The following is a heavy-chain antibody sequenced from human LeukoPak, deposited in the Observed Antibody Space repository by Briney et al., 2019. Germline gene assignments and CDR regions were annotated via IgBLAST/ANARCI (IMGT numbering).Heavy chain of an antibody. CDR2: ISAYNGNT. V-gene: IGHV1-18*01. Sequence: ASVKVSCKASGYTFTSYGISWVRQAPGQGLEWMGWISAYNGNTNYAQRLQGRVTMTTDTSTSTAYMELRSLRSDDTAVYYCARRDYYDSSHYYWGQGTLVTVSS. D-gene: IGHD3-22*01. CDR1: GYTFTSYG. CDR3: ARRDYYDSSHYY. J-gene: IGHJ4*02.